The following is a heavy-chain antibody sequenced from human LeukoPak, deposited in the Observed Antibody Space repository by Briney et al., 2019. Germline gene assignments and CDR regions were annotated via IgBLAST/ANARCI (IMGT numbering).Heavy chain of an antibody. CDR3: ARDPEMVRGVNFDY. D-gene: IGHD3-10*01. V-gene: IGHV3-7*03. CDR2: INQDGSEK. Sequence: GGSLRLSCAASGLTFSSHWMNWVRQAPGKGLEWVANINQDGSEKYYVDSVKGRFTISRDNTKNSLYLQMNSLRAEDTAVYYCARDPEMVRGVNFDYWGQGTLVTVSS. J-gene: IGHJ4*02. CDR1: GLTFSSHW.